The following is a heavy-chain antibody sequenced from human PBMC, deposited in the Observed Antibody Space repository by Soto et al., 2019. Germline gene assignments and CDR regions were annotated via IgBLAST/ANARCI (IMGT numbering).Heavy chain of an antibody. D-gene: IGHD2-2*01. V-gene: IGHV4-61*01. J-gene: IGHJ4*02. Sequence: PSETLSLTCSVSGGSVSDKTYYWSWIRQPPGKRLEWIGYVYYSGTTNYNPSLKSRVTISVDLSKNTLYLQMNSLRAEDTAVYYCAKETRWYAFDYWGQGTLVTVSS. CDR3: AKETRWYAFDY. CDR1: GGSVSDKTYY. CDR2: VYYSGTT.